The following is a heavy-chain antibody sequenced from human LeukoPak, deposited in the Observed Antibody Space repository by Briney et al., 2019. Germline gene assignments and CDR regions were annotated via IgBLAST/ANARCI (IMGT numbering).Heavy chain of an antibody. D-gene: IGHD6-13*01. CDR3: ASYAAALDV. J-gene: IGHJ6*02. CDR2: IYHSGST. CDR1: GGSISSGGYS. V-gene: IGHV4-30-2*01. Sequence: TLSLTCAVSGGSISSGGYSWSWIRQPPGKGLEWIGYIYHSGSTYYNPSLKSRVTISVDRSKNQFSLKLSSVTAADTAVYYCASYAAALDVWGQGTTVTVSS.